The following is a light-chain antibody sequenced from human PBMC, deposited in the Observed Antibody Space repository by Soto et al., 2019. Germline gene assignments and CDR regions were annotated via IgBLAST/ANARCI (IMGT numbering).Light chain of an antibody. V-gene: IGKV1-17*01. Sequence: DVQMTQSPSSLSASVGDRVTITCRASQGISTDLNWYQQKPGKAPKLLIYTTSSLQSGVPSSFSGSGSGTEFTLTISSLQPDDFATYYCQRYATYSPTFGQGTKVDI. J-gene: IGKJ1*01. CDR1: QGISTD. CDR3: QRYATYSPT. CDR2: TTS.